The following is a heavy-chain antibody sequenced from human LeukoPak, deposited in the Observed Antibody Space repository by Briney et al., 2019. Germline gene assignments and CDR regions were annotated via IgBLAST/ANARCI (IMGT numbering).Heavy chain of an antibody. J-gene: IGHJ4*02. D-gene: IGHD6-13*01. Sequence: GGSLRLSCAASGFTFDTYNFNWVRQAPGKGLEWVATIRSYSSYIHYADSVKGRFTISRDDAKNSLYLQMNSLRAEDTALYYCARDLRSSWYEPFDYWGQGTLVTVSS. CDR2: IRSYSSYI. CDR1: GFTFDTYN. V-gene: IGHV3-21*04. CDR3: ARDLRSSWYEPFDY.